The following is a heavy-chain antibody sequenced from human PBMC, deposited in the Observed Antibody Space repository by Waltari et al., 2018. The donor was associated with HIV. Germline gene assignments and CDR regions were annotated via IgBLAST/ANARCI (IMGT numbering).Heavy chain of an antibody. J-gene: IGHJ4*02. CDR2: ISWNSGSI. V-gene: IGHV3-9*01. D-gene: IGHD2-2*01. Sequence: EVNLVESGGGLVQPGGSLRLSCAASGFTFDDFALHWVRQTPGNGLEWVSGISWNSGSIGYADSVKGRFTISRDNAKNSLFLQMNSLRPEDTAFYYCAKGPTLTSPPTYFNYWGQGTLVTVSS. CDR1: GFTFDDFA. CDR3: AKGPTLTSPPTYFNY.